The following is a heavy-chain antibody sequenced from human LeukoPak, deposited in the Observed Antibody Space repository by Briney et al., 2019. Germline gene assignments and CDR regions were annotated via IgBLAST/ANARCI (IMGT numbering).Heavy chain of an antibody. CDR3: ARVTRRDYYDSSGYSFDS. V-gene: IGHV1-18*01. J-gene: IGHJ5*01. CDR2: ISAYNGNT. CDR1: GYTFTIYG. D-gene: IGHD3-22*01. Sequence: ASVKVSCKASGYTFTIYGISWVRQAPGQGLEWMGWISAYNGNTNYAQKLQGRVTMTTDTSTSTAYMELRSLRSDDTAVYYCARVTRRDYYDSSGYSFDSWGQGTLVTVSS.